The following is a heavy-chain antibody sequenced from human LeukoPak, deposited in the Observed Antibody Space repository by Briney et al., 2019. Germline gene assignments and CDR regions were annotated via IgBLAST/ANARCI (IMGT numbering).Heavy chain of an antibody. CDR3: AELGITMIGGV. CDR2: ISSGSTI. J-gene: IGHJ6*04. Sequence: GGSLRLSCAASGFTFSSYEMNWVRQAPGKGLEWVSYISSGSTIYYADSVKGRFTISRDNAKNSPYLQMNSLRAEDTAVYYCAELGITMIGGVWGKGTTVTISS. CDR1: GFTFSSYE. V-gene: IGHV3-48*03. D-gene: IGHD3-10*02.